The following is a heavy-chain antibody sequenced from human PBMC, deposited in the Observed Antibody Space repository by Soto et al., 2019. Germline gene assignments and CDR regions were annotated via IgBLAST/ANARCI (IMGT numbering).Heavy chain of an antibody. D-gene: IGHD3-10*01. CDR3: ASRSLLWFGDPAYYFDY. V-gene: IGHV4-39*01. CDR2: IFSIGST. CDR1: GGSISSSSYY. Sequence: QLQLQESGPGLVKPSETLSLTCTVSGGSISSSSYYWGWIRQPPGKGLEWIGNIFSIGSTYYNPSLKRRVTISVDTSKNQYSLKLTSVTAADTAVYFCASRSLLWFGDPAYYFDYWGQGTLVTVSS. J-gene: IGHJ4*02.